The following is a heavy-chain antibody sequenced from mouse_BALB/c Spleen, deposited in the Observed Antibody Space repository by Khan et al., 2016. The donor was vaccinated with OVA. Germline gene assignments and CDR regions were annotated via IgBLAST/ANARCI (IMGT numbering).Heavy chain of an antibody. D-gene: IGHD2-10*02. Sequence: EVQLVESGGGLAQPKGSLKLTCAASGFTFNTYAMNWVRQAPGKGLEWVARIRSKFNNYATYYADSLKDRFTISRDDSQSMLYLKMNNLKTVDTAMYYCVRPYGNYGYYAMDYWGQGTSVTVSS. CDR1: GFTFNTYA. V-gene: IGHV10-1*02. J-gene: IGHJ4*01. CDR2: IRSKFNNYAT. CDR3: VRPYGNYGYYAMDY.